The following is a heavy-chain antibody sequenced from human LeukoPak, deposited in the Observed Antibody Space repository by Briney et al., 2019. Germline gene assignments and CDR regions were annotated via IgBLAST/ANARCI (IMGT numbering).Heavy chain of an antibody. CDR3: ARHYYDSSGYNYWYFDL. D-gene: IGHD3-22*01. CDR1: GDSVSSNSAA. J-gene: IGHJ2*01. V-gene: IGHV6-1*01. Sequence: SQTLSLTCAISGDSVSSNSAAWNWIRQSPSRGLEWLGRTYYRSKWYNDYAVSVKSRITINPDTFKNQFSLQLNSVTPEDTAVYYCARHYYDSSGYNYWYFDLWGRGTLVTVSS. CDR2: TYYRSKWYN.